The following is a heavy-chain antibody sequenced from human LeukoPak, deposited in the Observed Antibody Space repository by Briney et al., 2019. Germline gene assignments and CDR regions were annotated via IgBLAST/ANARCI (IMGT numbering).Heavy chain of an antibody. CDR3: ARGRYDFWSGYYYYYYGMDV. J-gene: IGHJ6*02. CDR1: GGSVSSGSYY. V-gene: IGHV4-61*01. CDR2: IYYSGST. Sequence: SETLSLTCTVSGGSVSSGSYYWSWIRQPPGKGLEWIGYIYYSGSTNYNPSLKSRVTISVDTSKNQFSLKLSSVTAADTAVYYCARGRYDFWSGYYYYYYGMDVWGQGTTVTVSS. D-gene: IGHD3-3*01.